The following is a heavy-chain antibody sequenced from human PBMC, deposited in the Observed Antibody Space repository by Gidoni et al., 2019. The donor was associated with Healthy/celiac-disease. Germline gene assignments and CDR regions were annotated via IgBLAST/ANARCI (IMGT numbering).Heavy chain of an antibody. Sequence: QVQLVQSGAEVKKPGSSVKVSCKASGGTFSSYAISWVRQAPGQGLECMGGIIPIFGTANYAQKFQGRVTITADESTSTAYMELSSLRSEDTAVYYCAREGDSSSSVPYAFDIWGQGTMVTVSS. V-gene: IGHV1-69*01. CDR3: AREGDSSSSVPYAFDI. CDR1: GGTFSSYA. CDR2: IIPIFGTA. D-gene: IGHD6-6*01. J-gene: IGHJ3*02.